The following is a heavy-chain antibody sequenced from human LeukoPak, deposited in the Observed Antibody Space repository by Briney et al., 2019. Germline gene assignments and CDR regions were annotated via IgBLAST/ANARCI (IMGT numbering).Heavy chain of an antibody. V-gene: IGHV4-34*01. CDR2: INHGGST. Sequence: PSETLSLTCAVYGGSFSDYYWGWIRQPPGKGLEWIGEINHGGSTNYNPSLKSRVTLSVDTSKNQFSLKLTSVTAADTAVYYCARDGYSTPDAWGQGTTVTVSS. CDR3: ARDGYSTPDA. J-gene: IGHJ6*02. CDR1: GGSFSDYY. D-gene: IGHD6-13*01.